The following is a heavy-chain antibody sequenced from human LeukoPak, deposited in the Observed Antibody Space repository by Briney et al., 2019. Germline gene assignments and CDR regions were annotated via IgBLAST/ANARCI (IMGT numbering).Heavy chain of an antibody. D-gene: IGHD3-22*01. V-gene: IGHV4-59*01. Sequence: PSETLSLTCTVSGGSISSYYWSWIRQPPGKGLEWIGHIYYSGFTNYNPSLKSRVTLSVETSKNQFSVRLSSVTAADTSVYYCARVVGHYDSSGYYYAGHYYYYMDVWGKGTTVTVSS. CDR3: ARVVGHYDSSGYYYAGHYYYYMDV. CDR1: GGSISSYY. J-gene: IGHJ6*03. CDR2: IYYSGFT.